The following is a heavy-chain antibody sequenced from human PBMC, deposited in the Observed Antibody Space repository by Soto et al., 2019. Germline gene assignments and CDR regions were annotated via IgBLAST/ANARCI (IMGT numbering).Heavy chain of an antibody. J-gene: IGHJ6*02. V-gene: IGHV4-30-4*01. CDR1: GGSISSGDYY. CDR3: ARAAGYYYGMDV. Sequence: SETLSLTCTVSGGSISSGDYYWSWIRQPPGKGLEWIGYIYYSGSTYYNPSLKSRVTISVDTSKNQFSLKLSSVTAADTAVYYCARAAGYYYGMDVWGQGTTVTVSS. CDR2: IYYSGST.